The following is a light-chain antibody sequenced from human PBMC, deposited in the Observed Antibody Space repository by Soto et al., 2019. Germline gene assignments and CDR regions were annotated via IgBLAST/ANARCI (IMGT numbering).Light chain of an antibody. V-gene: IGKV3D-20*01. CDR1: RSVSSSY. J-gene: IGKJ1*01. CDR2: DAS. Sequence: IVLTQSPATLSLAPGERATLSCGASRSVSSSYLAWYQQKPGLAPRLLIYDASSRATGIPDRFSGSGSGTDFTLTISRLEPEDFAVYYCQQYGSSPWTFGQGTKVDTK. CDR3: QQYGSSPWT.